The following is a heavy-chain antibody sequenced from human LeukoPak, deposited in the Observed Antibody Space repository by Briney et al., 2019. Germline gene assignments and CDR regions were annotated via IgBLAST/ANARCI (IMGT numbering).Heavy chain of an antibody. J-gene: IGHJ4*02. CDR3: ARARDYADNSDYFDY. D-gene: IGHD4-23*01. V-gene: IGHV3-33*01. CDR1: GFTFSSYA. CDR2: IWYDGGYK. Sequence: PGRPLRLSCTASGFTFSSYAMHWVRQAPGKGLEWVAVIWYDGGYKYYADSVKGRFTISRDNSKNTLYLQMSSLRAEDTAVYYCARARDYADNSDYFDYWGQGTLVTVSS.